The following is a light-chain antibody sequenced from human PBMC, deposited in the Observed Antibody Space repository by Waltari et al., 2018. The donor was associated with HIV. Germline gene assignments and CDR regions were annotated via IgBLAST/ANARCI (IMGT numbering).Light chain of an antibody. CDR1: SSDVGGYNY. CDR3: SSYTSSSTVV. V-gene: IGLV2-14*01. CDR2: EVS. J-gene: IGLJ2*01. Sequence: QSALTQPASVSGSPGQSITISCTGTSSDVGGYNYVSWYQQHPGKAPKLMIYEVSNRPAAVSKRFSGSKSGNTASLTISGLQAEDEADYYCSSYTSSSTVVFGGGTKLTVL.